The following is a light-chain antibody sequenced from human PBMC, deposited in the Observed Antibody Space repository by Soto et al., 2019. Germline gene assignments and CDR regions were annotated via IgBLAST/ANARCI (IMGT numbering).Light chain of an antibody. V-gene: IGLV1-47*02. Sequence: QSALTQPPSSSGTPGQRVTISCSGSSSNIGSNYVYWYQQLPGTAPKLLIYSNNQRPSGVPDRFAGSKSGTSSSLAISGLRCEDEADYYCAAWDDSLSGWVFGGGTKLTVL. CDR3: AAWDDSLSGWV. J-gene: IGLJ3*02. CDR2: SNN. CDR1: SSNIGSNY.